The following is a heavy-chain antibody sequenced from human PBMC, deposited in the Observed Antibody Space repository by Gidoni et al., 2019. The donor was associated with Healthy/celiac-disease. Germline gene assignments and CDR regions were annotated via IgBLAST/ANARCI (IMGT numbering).Heavy chain of an antibody. CDR2: INPNSGGT. J-gene: IGHJ2*01. CDR3: ARDYYDSSGYWYFDL. Sequence: QVQLVQSGAEVKKPGASVKVSCTASGYTFTGYYMHWVRQAPGQGLEWMGWINPNSGGTNYAQKFQGWVTMTRDTSISTAYMELSRLRSDDTAVYYCARDYYDSSGYWYFDLWGRGTLVTVSS. CDR1: GYTFTGYY. D-gene: IGHD3-22*01. V-gene: IGHV1-2*04.